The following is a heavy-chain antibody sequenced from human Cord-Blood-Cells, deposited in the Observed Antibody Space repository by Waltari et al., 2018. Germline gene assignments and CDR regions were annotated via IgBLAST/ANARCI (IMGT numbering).Heavy chain of an antibody. CDR2: IYYSGST. V-gene: IGHV4-39*01. CDR1: GGSISSSSYY. CDR3: ARGDYDFWSGYYDY. D-gene: IGHD3-3*01. J-gene: IGHJ4*02. Sequence: QLQLQESGPGLVKPSETLSLTCTVSGGSISSSSYYWGWIRQPPGKGLEWIGSIYYSGSTYYNPALKSRVTISVDTSKNQFSLKLSSVTAADTAVYYCARGDYDFWSGYYDYWGQGTLVIVSS.